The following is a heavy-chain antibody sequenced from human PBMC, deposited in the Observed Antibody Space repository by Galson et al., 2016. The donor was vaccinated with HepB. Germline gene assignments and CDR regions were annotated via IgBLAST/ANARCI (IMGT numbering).Heavy chain of an antibody. CDR3: ARGLVGSTTAFDS. CDR2: IYTSGAT. D-gene: IGHD2/OR15-2a*01. Sequence: SLRLSCAASGFTVTRSYMTWVRQAPGKGLEWVSVIYTSGATYYADSVKGRLIMSRNNAKNTVDLQMSSLRTEDTAVDYCARGLVGSTTAFDSWGQGTLVAVSS. J-gene: IGHJ4*02. V-gene: IGHV3-53*04. CDR1: GFTVTRSY.